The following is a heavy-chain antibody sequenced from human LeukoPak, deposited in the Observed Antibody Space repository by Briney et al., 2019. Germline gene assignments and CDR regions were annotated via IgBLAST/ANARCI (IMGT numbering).Heavy chain of an antibody. Sequence: GRSLRLSCAASGFTFSSYVMHWVRQAPGKGLERVAVIRYDGSNKYYADSVKGRFTISRDNSKNTLYLQMNSLRAEDTAVYYCARENTVTTSFDYWGQGTLVTVSS. J-gene: IGHJ4*02. V-gene: IGHV3-33*01. CDR1: GFTFSSYV. CDR3: ARENTVTTSFDY. CDR2: IRYDGSNK. D-gene: IGHD4-17*01.